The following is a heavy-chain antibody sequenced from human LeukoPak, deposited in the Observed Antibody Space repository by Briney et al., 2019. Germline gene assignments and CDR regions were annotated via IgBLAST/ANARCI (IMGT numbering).Heavy chain of an antibody. J-gene: IGHJ4*02. Sequence: ASVKVSCKASGYTFTGYYMHWVRQAPGQGLEWMGGFDPEDGETIYAQNFQGRVTMTEDTSTDTAYMELSSLKSEDTAVYYCATDLPLGVVAATPRTGYWGQGTLVTVSS. V-gene: IGHV1-24*01. CDR2: FDPEDGET. D-gene: IGHD2-15*01. CDR3: ATDLPLGVVAATPRTGY. CDR1: GYTFTGYY.